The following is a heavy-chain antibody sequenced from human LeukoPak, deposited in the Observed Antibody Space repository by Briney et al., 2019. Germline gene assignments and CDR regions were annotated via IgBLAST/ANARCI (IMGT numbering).Heavy chain of an antibody. V-gene: IGHV3-30*18. J-gene: IGHJ4*02. CDR1: GFSFTTYG. CDR3: AKADYDSSGYDY. D-gene: IGHD3-22*01. CDR2: ISYDGSNK. Sequence: PGTSLRLSCAASGFSFTTYGMHWVRQAPGKGLEWVAVISYDGSNKYYADSVKGRFTISRDNSKNTLYLQMNSLRAEDTAVYYCAKADYDSSGYDYWGQGTLVTVSS.